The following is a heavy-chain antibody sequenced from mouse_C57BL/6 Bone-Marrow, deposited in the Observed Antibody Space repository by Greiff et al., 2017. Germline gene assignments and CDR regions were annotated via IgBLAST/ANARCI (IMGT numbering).Heavy chain of an antibody. D-gene: IGHD2-12*01. V-gene: IGHV1-62-2*01. J-gene: IGHJ1*03. Sequence: VKLVESGAELVKPGASVKLCCKASGYTFTEYTIHWVKQRSGQGLEWIGWFYPGSGSIKYNEKFKDKATLTADKSSSTVYMELSRLTSEDSAVYFCARHESYHWYFDVWGTGTTVTVSS. CDR2: FYPGSGSI. CDR1: GYTFTEYT. CDR3: ARHESYHWYFDV.